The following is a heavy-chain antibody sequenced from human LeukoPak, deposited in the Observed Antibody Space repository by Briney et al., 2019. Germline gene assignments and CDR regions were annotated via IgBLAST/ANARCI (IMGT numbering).Heavy chain of an antibody. CDR1: GGTFSSYA. CDR3: ARDLDSYGCSGWFDP. J-gene: IGHJ5*02. Sequence: SVKVSCKASGGTFSSYAISWVRQAPGQGLEWMGGIIPIFGTANYAQKFQGRVTITADESTSTAYMELSSLRSEDTAVYYCARDLDSYGCSGWFDPWGQGTLVTVSS. CDR2: IIPIFGTA. V-gene: IGHV1-69*13. D-gene: IGHD5-18*01.